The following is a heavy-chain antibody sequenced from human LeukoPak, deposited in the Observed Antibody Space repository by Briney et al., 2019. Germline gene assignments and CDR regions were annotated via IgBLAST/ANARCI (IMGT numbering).Heavy chain of an antibody. CDR1: GYTFTSYA. J-gene: IGHJ3*02. CDR2: IIPILGIA. Sequence: ASVKVSCKASGYTFTSYAMNWVRQAPGQGLEWMGWIIPILGIANYAQKFQGRVTITADKSTSTAYMELSSLRSEDTAVYYCARDRDNSDAFDIWGQGTMVTVSS. V-gene: IGHV1-69*10. CDR3: ARDRDNSDAFDI. D-gene: IGHD1-20*01.